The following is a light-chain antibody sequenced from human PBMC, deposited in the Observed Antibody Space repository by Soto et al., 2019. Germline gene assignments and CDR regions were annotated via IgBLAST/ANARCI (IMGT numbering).Light chain of an antibody. CDR3: QQYANSPRT. CDR2: GAS. CDR1: QSISNY. Sequence: EIVLTQSPGTLSLSPGEKATLSCRASQSISNYLAWYQQKPGQSPRLLIYGASTRITGIPDRFSGVGSGTDFTLTISRLDPEDFAVYSCQQYANSPRTFGQGTKVEVK. J-gene: IGKJ1*01. V-gene: IGKV3-20*01.